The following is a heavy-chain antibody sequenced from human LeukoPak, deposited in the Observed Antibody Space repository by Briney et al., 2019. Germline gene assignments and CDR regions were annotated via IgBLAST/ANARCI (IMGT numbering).Heavy chain of an antibody. D-gene: IGHD3-3*01. CDR3: ARTHTIFGVVTYFDY. J-gene: IGHJ4*02. CDR1: GFTVSSNY. Sequence: PGGSLRLSCAASGFTVSSNYMSWVRQAPGKGLEWVSVIYSGGSTHYADSVKGRFTISRDNSKNTLYLQMNSLRAEDTAVYYCARTHTIFGVVTYFDYWGQGTLVTVSS. CDR2: IYSGGST. V-gene: IGHV3-66*02.